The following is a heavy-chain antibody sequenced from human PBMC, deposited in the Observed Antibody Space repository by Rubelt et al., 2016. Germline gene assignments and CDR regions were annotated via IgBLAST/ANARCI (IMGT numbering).Heavy chain of an antibody. V-gene: IGHV3-74*02. Sequence: EVQLLESGGGLVQPGGSLRLSCAASGFTLSSYWMHWVRQAPGKGLVWVSRISSDGSSTSYADSVKGRFTISRDNAKNTLYLQMNSRTAENTAVYYCTRVEVGAYGKTDYWGQGTLVTVSS. CDR3: TRVEVGAYGKTDY. CDR2: ISSDGSST. D-gene: IGHD1-26*01. J-gene: IGHJ4*02. CDR1: GFTLSSYW.